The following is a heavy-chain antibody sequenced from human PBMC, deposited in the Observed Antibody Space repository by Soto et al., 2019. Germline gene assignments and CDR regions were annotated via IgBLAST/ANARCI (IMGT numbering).Heavy chain of an antibody. CDR1: GYTFTGYY. J-gene: IGHJ4*02. V-gene: IGHV1-2*04. D-gene: IGHD3-22*01. CDR2: INPNSGGT. CDR3: ARGVRRYYDSSGYYFFDD. Sequence: ASVKVSCKASGYTFTGYYMHWVRQAPGQGLEWMGWINPNSGGTNYAQKFQGWVTMTRDTSISTAYMELSRLRSDDTAVYYCARGVRRYYDSSGYYFFDDWGQGTLVTVSS.